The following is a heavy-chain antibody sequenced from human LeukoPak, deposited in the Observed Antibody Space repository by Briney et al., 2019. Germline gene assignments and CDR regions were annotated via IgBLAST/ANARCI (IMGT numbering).Heavy chain of an antibody. J-gene: IGHJ3*02. CDR2: IIPIFGTA. V-gene: IGHV1-69*13. CDR3: ARDGGLLSQDAFDI. Sequence: ASVKVSCKASGATFSSCAISWVRQAPGQGPEWMGGIIPIFGTANYAQTFQGRVTITADESTSTAYMELSSLRSEDTAVYYCARDGGLLSQDAFDIWGQGSMVTVSS. CDR1: GATFSSCA. D-gene: IGHD3-10*01.